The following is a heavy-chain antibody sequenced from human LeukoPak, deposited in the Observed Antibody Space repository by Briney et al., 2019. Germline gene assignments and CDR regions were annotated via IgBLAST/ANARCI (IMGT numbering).Heavy chain of an antibody. D-gene: IGHD2-21*02. Sequence: ASVKVSCKASGYTFTSYDINWVRQATGQGLEWMGRIIPILGIANYAQKFQGRVTITADKSTSTAYMELSSLRSEDTAVYYCARDRVVVTASDAFDIWGQGTMVTVSS. CDR2: IIPILGIA. CDR1: GYTFTSYD. CDR3: ARDRVVVTASDAFDI. J-gene: IGHJ3*02. V-gene: IGHV1-69*04.